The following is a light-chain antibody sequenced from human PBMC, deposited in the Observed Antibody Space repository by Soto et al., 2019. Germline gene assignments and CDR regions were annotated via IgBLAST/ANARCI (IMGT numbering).Light chain of an antibody. CDR2: DTS. CDR1: QSFSTY. J-gene: IGKJ1*01. V-gene: IGKV3-11*01. CDR3: QHRYNWPWT. Sequence: EIVLTQSPATLPLSPGERATLSCRASQSFSTYLAWYQRKPGQAPRLLIYDTSKRATGIPARFSGSGSGTDFTLTINSLEPEDFAMYYCQHRYNWPWTFGQGTKVEIK.